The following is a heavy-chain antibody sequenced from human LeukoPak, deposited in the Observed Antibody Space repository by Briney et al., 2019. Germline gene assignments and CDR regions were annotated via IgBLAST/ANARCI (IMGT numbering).Heavy chain of an antibody. J-gene: IGHJ4*02. D-gene: IGHD6-13*01. V-gene: IGHV3-30*18. CDR1: GFTFSNYG. CDR3: AKDLQHLVRTLSFDY. CDR2: ISYDGSIE. Sequence: GRSLRLSCAASGFTFSNYGMHWVRQSPGKGLGWVGVISYDGSIEYYADSVKGRFTISRDDSRNTLYLQMNSLRPEDTALYYCAKDLQHLVRTLSFDYWGQGTLVTVSS.